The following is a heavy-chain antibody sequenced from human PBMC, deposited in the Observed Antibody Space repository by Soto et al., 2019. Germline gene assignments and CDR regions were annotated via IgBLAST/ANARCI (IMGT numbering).Heavy chain of an antibody. J-gene: IGHJ3*02. CDR3: SRRRDSSSGWHSFDI. CDR2: IYPGDSDT. CDR1: GYSFTSYW. Sequence: GESLKISCKGSGYSFTSYWIDWVRQMPGKGLEWVGIIYPGDSDTRYSPSFQGQVTISANKSNSTAYLQWSSLKASDTAMYCYSRRRDSSSGWHSFDIWGQGTMVTVSS. V-gene: IGHV5-51*01. D-gene: IGHD6-6*01.